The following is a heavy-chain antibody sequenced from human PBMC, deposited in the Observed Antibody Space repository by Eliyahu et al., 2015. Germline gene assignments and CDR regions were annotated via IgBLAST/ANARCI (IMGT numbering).Heavy chain of an antibody. CDR1: GFSLSTSGVC. CDR3: AHHSYPDNCFNP. J-gene: IGHJ5*02. V-gene: IGHV2-5*02. CDR2: IFFWDDDK. Sequence: QITLKESGPTLVKPTQTLTLTCTFSGFSLSTSGVCVGWIRQPPGKALEWLALIFFWDDDKRYSPSLKSRLTITKDTSKNQVVLTMTNMDPLDTATYFCAHHSYPDNCFNPWGQGTLVTVSS.